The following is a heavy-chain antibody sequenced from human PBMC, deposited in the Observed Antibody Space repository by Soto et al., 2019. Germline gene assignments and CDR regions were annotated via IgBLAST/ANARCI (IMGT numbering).Heavy chain of an antibody. D-gene: IGHD2-15*01. CDR3: AKDLVGSNADYFDY. CDR2: IRDSGGST. J-gene: IGHJ4*02. Sequence: HPGGSLRLSCAASGFTFSSYAMSWVRQAPGKGLEWVSSIRDSGGSTFYADSVKGRFTISRDNSKNTLYLQMNSLRAEDTAVYYCAKDLVGSNADYFDYWGQGTLVTVSS. V-gene: IGHV3-23*01. CDR1: GFTFSSYA.